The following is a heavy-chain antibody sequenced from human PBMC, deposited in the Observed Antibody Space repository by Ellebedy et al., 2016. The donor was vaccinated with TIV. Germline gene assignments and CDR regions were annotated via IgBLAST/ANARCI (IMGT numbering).Heavy chain of an antibody. CDR1: GITFDDYA. V-gene: IGHV3-9*01. Sequence: PGGSLRLSCAVSGITFDDYAIHWVRQAPGKGLDWVSGISWNSGSIGYADSVKGRFTISRDTAQNSLYLQMSSLRLDDTALYYCAKAGSMYYYDRSGYEHWGQGTLVTVSS. D-gene: IGHD3-22*01. CDR3: AKAGSMYYYDRSGYEH. CDR2: ISWNSGSI. J-gene: IGHJ1*01.